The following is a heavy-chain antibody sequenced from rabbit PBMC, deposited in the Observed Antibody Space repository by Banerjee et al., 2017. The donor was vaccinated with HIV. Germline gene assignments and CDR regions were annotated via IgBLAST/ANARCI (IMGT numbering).Heavy chain of an antibody. CDR3: ARHVHFVGSDL. Sequence: QEQLEESGGDLVKPEGSLTLTCTASGFDFSNSYWICWVRQAPGKGLEWIACTYTDVGSIVYANWAKGRFTISKPSSTTVTLQMTSLTAADTATYFCARHVHFVGSDLWGPGTLVTVS. CDR2: TYTDVGSI. D-gene: IGHD3-1*01. CDR1: GFDFSNSYW. V-gene: IGHV1S45*01. J-gene: IGHJ4*01.